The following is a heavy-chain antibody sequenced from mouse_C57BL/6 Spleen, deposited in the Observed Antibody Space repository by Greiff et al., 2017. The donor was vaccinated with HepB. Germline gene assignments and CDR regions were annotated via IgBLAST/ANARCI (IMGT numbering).Heavy chain of an antibody. J-gene: IGHJ4*01. CDR1: GYTFTSYW. CDR2: IHPNSGST. D-gene: IGHD1-1*01. Sequence: QVQLQQPGAELVKPGASVKLSCKASGYTFTSYWMHWVKQRPGQGLEWIGMIHPNSGSTNYNEKFKSKATLTVDKSSSTAYMQLSSLTSEDSAVYDCERRGTVPYYAMDYWGQGTSVTVSS. V-gene: IGHV1-64*01. CDR3: ERRGTVPYYAMDY.